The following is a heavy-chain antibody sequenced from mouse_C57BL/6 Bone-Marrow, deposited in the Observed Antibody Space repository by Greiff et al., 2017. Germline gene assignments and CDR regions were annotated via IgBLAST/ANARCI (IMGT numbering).Heavy chain of an antibody. CDR2: IHPNSGST. J-gene: IGHJ2*01. Sequence: VQLQQPGAELVKPGASVKLSCKASGYTFTSYWMHWVKQRPGQGLEWIGMIHPNSGSTNYNEKFKSKATLTVDKSSSTAYMQLSSLTSEDSAVYYCAGSRSYWRPTHFDYWGQGTTLTVSA. V-gene: IGHV1-64*01. D-gene: IGHD2-10*01. CDR3: AGSRSYWRPTHFDY. CDR1: GYTFTSYW.